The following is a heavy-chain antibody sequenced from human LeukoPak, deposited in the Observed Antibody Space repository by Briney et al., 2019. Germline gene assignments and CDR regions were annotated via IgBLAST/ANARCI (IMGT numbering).Heavy chain of an antibody. Sequence: SETLSLTCTVSGGSISSGSCYWSWIRQPAGKGLEWIGRIYTSGSTNYNPSLKSRVTISVDTSKNQFSLKLSSVTAADTAVYYCARAPLFGVVHYFDYWGQGTLVTVSS. D-gene: IGHD3-3*01. CDR2: IYTSGST. V-gene: IGHV4-61*02. CDR3: ARAPLFGVVHYFDY. J-gene: IGHJ4*02. CDR1: GGSISSGSCY.